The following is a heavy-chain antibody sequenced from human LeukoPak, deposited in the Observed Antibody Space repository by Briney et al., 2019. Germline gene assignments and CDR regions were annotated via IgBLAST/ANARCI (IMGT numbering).Heavy chain of an antibody. J-gene: IGHJ3*02. V-gene: IGHV1-2*02. Sequence: RASVKISCKASGYTFTSYYMHWVRQAPGQGLEWMGWINPNSGSTNYAQKFQGRVTMTRDTSISTAYMEVNSLRSDDTAVYYCARGRSYGSGSAGAFDIWGPGTVVTVSS. CDR2: INPNSGST. CDR1: GYTFTSYY. CDR3: ARGRSYGSGSAGAFDI. D-gene: IGHD3-10*01.